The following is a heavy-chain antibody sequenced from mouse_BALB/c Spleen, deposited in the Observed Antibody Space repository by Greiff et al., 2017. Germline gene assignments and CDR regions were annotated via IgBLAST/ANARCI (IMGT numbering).Heavy chain of an antibody. CDR1: GDSITSGY. D-gene: IGHD1-1*01. V-gene: IGHV3-8*02. J-gene: IGHJ3*01. CDR3: ARGDYYGSSRFAY. Sequence: EVKVEESGPSLVKPSQTLSLTCSVTGDSITSGYWNWIRKFPGNKLEYMGYISYSGSTYYNPSLKSRISITRDTSKNQYYLQLNSVTTEDTATYYCARGDYYGSSRFAYWGQGTLVTVSA. CDR2: ISYSGST.